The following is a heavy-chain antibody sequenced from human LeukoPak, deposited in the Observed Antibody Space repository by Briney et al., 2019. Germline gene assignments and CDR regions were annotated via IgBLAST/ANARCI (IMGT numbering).Heavy chain of an antibody. J-gene: IGHJ4*02. D-gene: IGHD2-15*01. V-gene: IGHV3-23*01. CDR3: AKRRYCDDINCRDFDC. Sequence: PGGSLRLSCAASGFTFNSYAMSWVRQAPGQGLEWVSAVSADGDYTYYADSVKGRFSIPRDNSKNTLYLQMNSLRVGDTAVYYCAKRRYCDDINCRDFDCWGQGTLVTVSS. CDR2: VSADGDYT. CDR1: GFTFNSYA.